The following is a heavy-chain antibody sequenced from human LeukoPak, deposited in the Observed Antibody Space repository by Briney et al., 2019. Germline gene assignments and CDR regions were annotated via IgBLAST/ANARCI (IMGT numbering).Heavy chain of an antibody. D-gene: IGHD1-7*01. CDR3: ARDSGNYLDAFDI. J-gene: IGHJ3*02. V-gene: IGHV3-21*01. CDR1: GFTFSRHS. CDR2: ISSSSSYI. Sequence: GGSLRLSCAASGFTFSRHSIDWVRQAPGKGLEWVSSISSSSSYIYYADSVKGRFTISRDNAKNSLYLQMNSLRAEDTAVYYCARDSGNYLDAFDIWGQGTMVTVSS.